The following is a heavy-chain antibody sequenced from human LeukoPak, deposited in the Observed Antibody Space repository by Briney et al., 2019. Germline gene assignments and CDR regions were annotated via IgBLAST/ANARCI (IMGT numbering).Heavy chain of an antibody. V-gene: IGHV3-48*03. J-gene: IGHJ4*02. CDR2: ISSSGSTI. Sequence: GGSLRLSCAASGFTFSSYEMNWVRQAPGKGLEWVSYISSSGSTIYYADSVKGRFTISRDNAKNSLYLQMNSLRAEDTALYYCAKDGSYGSGTGYFDYWGQGTLVTVSS. CDR1: GFTFSSYE. D-gene: IGHD3-10*01. CDR3: AKDGSYGSGTGYFDY.